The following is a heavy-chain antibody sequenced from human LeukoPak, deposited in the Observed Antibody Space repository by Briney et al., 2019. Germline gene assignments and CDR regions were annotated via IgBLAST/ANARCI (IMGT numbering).Heavy chain of an antibody. CDR3: AREDDYGDYVYYYYYGMDV. CDR1: GYTFTGYY. V-gene: IGHV1-2*02. Sequence: ASVKVSFKASGYTFTGYYMHWVRQAPGQGLEWMGWINPNSGGTNYAQKFQGRVTMTTDTSTSTAYMELRSLRSDDTAVYCCAREDDYGDYVYYYYYGMDVWGQGTTVTVSS. CDR2: INPNSGGT. J-gene: IGHJ6*02. D-gene: IGHD4-17*01.